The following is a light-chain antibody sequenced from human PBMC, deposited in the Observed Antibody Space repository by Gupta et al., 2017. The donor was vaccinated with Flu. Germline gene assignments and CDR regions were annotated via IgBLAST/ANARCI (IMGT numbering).Light chain of an antibody. CDR3: QQRSSYPYT. V-gene: IGKV1-9*01. CDR1: QGTNGY. Sequence: DIQLTQSPSFLSASVGDTVTITCRASQGTNGYLAWYQQRPGKAPKLLLYDVYPLQSGVPSRFSGGGSGAEFTLTISVLQPEDFATYCCQQRSSYPYTFGQGTKLEIK. J-gene: IGKJ2*01. CDR2: DVY.